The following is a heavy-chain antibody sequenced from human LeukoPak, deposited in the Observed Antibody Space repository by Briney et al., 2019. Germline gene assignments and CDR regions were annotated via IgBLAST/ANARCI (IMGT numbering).Heavy chain of an antibody. CDR3: ARVTTPGHCSGGTCSGYFDY. V-gene: IGHV3-48*03. D-gene: IGHD2-15*01. CDR1: GFTFSSYE. J-gene: IGHJ4*02. CDR2: ISSSGSTM. Sequence: GGSLRLSCAASGFTFSSYEMNWVRQAPGKGLEWVSYISSSGSTMYYADSVKGRFTISRDNAKNSLYLQTNSLRAEDTAVYYCARVTTPGHCSGGTCSGYFDYWGQGTLVTVSS.